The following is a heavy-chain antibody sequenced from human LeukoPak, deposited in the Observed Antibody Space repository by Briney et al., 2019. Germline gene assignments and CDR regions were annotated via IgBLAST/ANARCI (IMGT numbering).Heavy chain of an antibody. D-gene: IGHD2-21*02. CDR1: GFTFSSYS. CDR3: ARDPVVVTTKFDY. Sequence: GGSLRLSCAASGFTFSSYSMNWVRQAPGKGLEWVSYISSSSTIYYADSVKGRFTISRDNAKNSLYLQMNSLRAEDTAVYYCARDPVVVTTKFDYWGQGTLVTVSS. J-gene: IGHJ4*02. V-gene: IGHV3-48*01. CDR2: ISSSSTI.